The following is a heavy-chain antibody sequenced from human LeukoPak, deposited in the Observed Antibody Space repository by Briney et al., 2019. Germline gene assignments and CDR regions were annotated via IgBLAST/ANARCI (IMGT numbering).Heavy chain of an antibody. D-gene: IGHD6-13*01. CDR1: GFTVSSNY. CDR3: ARDGGIAATNYGMDV. Sequence: GGSLRLSCAASGFTVSSNYMSWVRQAPGKGLEWVSVIYSGGSTYYADSVKGRFTISRDNSKNTLYPQMNSLRAEDTAVYYCARDGGIAATNYGMDVWGKGTTVTVSS. V-gene: IGHV3-53*01. J-gene: IGHJ6*04. CDR2: IYSGGST.